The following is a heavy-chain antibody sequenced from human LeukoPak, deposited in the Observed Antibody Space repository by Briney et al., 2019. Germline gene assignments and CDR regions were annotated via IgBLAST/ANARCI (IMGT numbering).Heavy chain of an antibody. Sequence: GGSLRLSCGASGLTFSTYSMNWVRQAPGKGLEWVSYISSDSGTICYADSVKGRFTISRDNAKKSLYLQMNSLRAEDTAVYYCARAAQPGFDPWGQGTLVTVSS. V-gene: IGHV3-48*01. D-gene: IGHD1-14*01. CDR1: GLTFSTYS. J-gene: IGHJ5*02. CDR3: ARAAQPGFDP. CDR2: ISSDSGTI.